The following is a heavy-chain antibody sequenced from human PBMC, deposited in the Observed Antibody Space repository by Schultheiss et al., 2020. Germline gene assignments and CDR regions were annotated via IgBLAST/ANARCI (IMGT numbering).Heavy chain of an antibody. V-gene: IGHV3-9*01. J-gene: IGHJ4*02. CDR1: GFTFDDYA. CDR3: AKAGVAAAGNYYFDY. Sequence: GGSLRLSCAASGFTFDDYAMHWVRQAPGKGLEWVSGISWNSGSIGYADSVKGRFTISRDNAKNSLYLQMNSLRAEDTALYYCAKAGVAAAGNYYFDYWGQGTLVTGSS. D-gene: IGHD6-13*01. CDR2: ISWNSGSI.